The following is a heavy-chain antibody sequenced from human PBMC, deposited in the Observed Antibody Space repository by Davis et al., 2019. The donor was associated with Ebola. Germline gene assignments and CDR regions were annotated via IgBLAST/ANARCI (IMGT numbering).Heavy chain of an antibody. Sequence: PSETLSLTCTVSGGSISSYYWSWIRQPPGKGLEWIGYIYYSGSTNYNPPLKSRVTISVDTSKNQFSLKLSSVTAADTAVYYCARDVGWFDPWGQGTLVTVSS. J-gene: IGHJ5*02. CDR2: IYYSGST. D-gene: IGHD2-15*01. CDR1: GGSISSYY. V-gene: IGHV4-59*01. CDR3: ARDVGWFDP.